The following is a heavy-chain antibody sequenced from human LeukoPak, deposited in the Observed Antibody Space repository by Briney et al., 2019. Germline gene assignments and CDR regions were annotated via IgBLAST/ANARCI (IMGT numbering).Heavy chain of an antibody. J-gene: IGHJ4*02. D-gene: IGHD1-7*01. V-gene: IGHV1-69*06. CDR2: IIPIFGTA. CDR3: ARGPPNYRFDY. Sequence: SVKVFCTASGGTFSSYAISWVRQAPGQGLEWMGGIIPIFGTANYAQKFQGRVTITADKSTSTAYMERSSLRSEDTAVYYCARGPPNYRFDYWGQGTLVTVSS. CDR1: GGTFSSYA.